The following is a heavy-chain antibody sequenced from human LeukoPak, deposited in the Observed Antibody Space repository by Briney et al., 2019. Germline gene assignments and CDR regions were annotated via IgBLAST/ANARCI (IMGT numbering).Heavy chain of an antibody. D-gene: IGHD6-13*01. CDR2: IYYSGST. V-gene: IGHV4-59*04. J-gene: IGHJ4*02. CDR3: ARLRQHLAPIDY. CDR1: GGSISSYY. Sequence: KASETLSLTCTVSGGSISSYYWSWIRQPPGKGLEWIGYIYYSGSTYYNPSLKSRVTISVDTSKNQFSLKLTSVTAADTAVYYCARLRQHLAPIDYWGQGTLVTVSS.